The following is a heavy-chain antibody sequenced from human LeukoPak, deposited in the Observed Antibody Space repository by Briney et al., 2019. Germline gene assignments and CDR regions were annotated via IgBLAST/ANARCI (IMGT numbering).Heavy chain of an antibody. CDR2: INTNTRNP. V-gene: IGHV7-4-1*02. Sequence: GESLKISCKASGYTFTRYAMNWVRQAPGQGLEWMGWINTNTRNPTYAQGFTGRVVFSLDTSVSTAYLQISSLKAEDTAVYYCARGGFDSRWACDIWGQGTMVTVSS. J-gene: IGHJ3*02. D-gene: IGHD3-9*01. CDR1: GYTFTRYA. CDR3: ARGGFDSRWACDI.